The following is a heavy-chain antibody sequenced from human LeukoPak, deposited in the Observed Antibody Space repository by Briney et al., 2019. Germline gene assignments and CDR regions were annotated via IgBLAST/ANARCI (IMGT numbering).Heavy chain of an antibody. CDR2: IYYSGST. CDR3: XXXXXXXXXXSDPDWFDP. CDR1: SXY. Sequence: SXYWXWVRQPPGKGXEWIGSIYYSGSTYYNPSLKSRVTISVEXSKNQFSLKRRSVTAADAAGYYXXXXXXXXXXXSDPDWFDPWGQGTLVTVSS. V-gene: IGHV4-39*01. J-gene: IGHJ5*02.